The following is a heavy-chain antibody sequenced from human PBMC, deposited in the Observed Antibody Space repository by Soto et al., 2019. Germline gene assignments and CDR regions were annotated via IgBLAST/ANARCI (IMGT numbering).Heavy chain of an antibody. CDR2: ILYDGGKN. V-gene: IGHV3-30*18. J-gene: IGHJ6*02. Sequence: QVQLVESGGGVVQPGRSLRLSCAASGFTFNNYGMHWVRQAPGKGLEWVAHILYDGGKNYYADSVKGRFTISRDNSKNPLYLQMNSLTAEDTAVYFCAKSRDGYNFYFYYGMDVWGHGTAVTVSS. CDR1: GFTFNNYG. D-gene: IGHD5-12*01. CDR3: AKSRDGYNFYFYYGMDV.